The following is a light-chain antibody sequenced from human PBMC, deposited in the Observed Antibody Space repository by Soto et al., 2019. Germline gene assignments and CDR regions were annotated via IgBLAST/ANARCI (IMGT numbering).Light chain of an antibody. CDR2: DSD. Sequence: QSVLTQPPSVSAAPGQKVTISCSGSSSNIENNYVSWYQQLPGTAPKLLIDDSDRRPSEIPDRFSGAKSGTSATLGITGLQTGDEADYYCGAWDSSLNVVLFGGGTKLTVL. CDR1: SSNIENNY. V-gene: IGLV1-51*01. J-gene: IGLJ2*01. CDR3: GAWDSSLNVVL.